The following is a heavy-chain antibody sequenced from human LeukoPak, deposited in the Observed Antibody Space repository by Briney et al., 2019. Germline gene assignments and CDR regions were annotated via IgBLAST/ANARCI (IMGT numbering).Heavy chain of an antibody. CDR1: GVSFSGYY. Sequence: SETLSLTCAVYGVSFSGYYWSWIRQPPGKGLEWIGYIYYSGSTNYNPSLKSRVTISVDTSKNQFSLKLSSVTAADTAVYHCARDNWNYGSSMDVWGQGTTVTVSS. CDR2: IYYSGST. J-gene: IGHJ6*02. D-gene: IGHD1-7*01. V-gene: IGHV4-59*01. CDR3: ARDNWNYGSSMDV.